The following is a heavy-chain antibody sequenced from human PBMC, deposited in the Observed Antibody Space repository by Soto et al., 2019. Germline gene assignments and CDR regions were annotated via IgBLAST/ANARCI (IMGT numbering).Heavy chain of an antibody. J-gene: IGHJ3*02. CDR1: GYTYTSYY. V-gene: IGHV1-46*01. CDR2: INPSGGST. D-gene: IGHD3-22*01. Sequence: GASVKVSCKASGYTYTSYYMHWVRQAPGQGLEWMGIINPSGGSTSYAQKFQGRVTMTRDTSTSTVYMELSSLRSEDTAVYYCAAGISYYYDSSGSLELFAIWRQRSLVTVSS. CDR3: AAGISYYYDSSGSLELFAI.